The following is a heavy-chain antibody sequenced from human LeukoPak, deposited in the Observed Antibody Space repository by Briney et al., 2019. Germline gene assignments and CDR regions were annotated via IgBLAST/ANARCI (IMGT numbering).Heavy chain of an antibody. CDR2: ISGDGGST. D-gene: IGHD3-3*02. CDR3: AKELGKFDY. CDR1: GLNFDDSA. Sequence: GGSLRLSCVASGLNFDDSAMHWVRQAPGKGLEWVSLISGDGGSTFYADSVKGRFSISRDNSKNSLYLQMNSLRPKDTAMYYCAKELGKFDYWGQGTLVAVSS. J-gene: IGHJ4*02. V-gene: IGHV3-43*02.